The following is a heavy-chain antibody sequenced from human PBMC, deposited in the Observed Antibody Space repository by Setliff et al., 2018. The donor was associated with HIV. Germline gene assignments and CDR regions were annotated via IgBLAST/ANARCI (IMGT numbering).Heavy chain of an antibody. Sequence: NPSETLSLTCAFNGGSFSGYYWMWIRQPPGEGLEWIGEINHSGNTNYNPSLKSRVTMSGDTSKNQFSLNLTSVTAADTAVYFCARGLGRGSGTYYNPPDYWGPGTLVTVSS. D-gene: IGHD3-10*01. CDR3: ARGLGRGSGTYYNPPDY. J-gene: IGHJ4*02. V-gene: IGHV4-34*01. CDR2: INHSGNT. CDR1: GGSFSGYY.